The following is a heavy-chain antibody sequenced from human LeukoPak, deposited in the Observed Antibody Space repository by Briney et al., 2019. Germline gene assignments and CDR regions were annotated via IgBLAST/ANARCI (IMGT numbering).Heavy chain of an antibody. CDR2: IIPIFGTA. Sequence: SVKVSCKASGGTFSSYAISWVRQAPGQGLEWMGGIIPIFGTANYAQKFQGRVTITTDESTSTAYMELSSLRSEDTAVYYRAGSSTEMGIVGATTWFDPWGQGTLVTVSS. V-gene: IGHV1-69*05. CDR1: GGTFSSYA. J-gene: IGHJ5*02. CDR3: AGSSTEMGIVGATTWFDP. D-gene: IGHD1-26*01.